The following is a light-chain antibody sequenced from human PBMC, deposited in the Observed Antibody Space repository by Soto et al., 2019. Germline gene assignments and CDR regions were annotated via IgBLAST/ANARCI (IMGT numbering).Light chain of an antibody. V-gene: IGKV3-11*01. J-gene: IGKJ5*01. CDR1: QSISDT. CDR3: QQRSNWPF. CDR2: SAS. Sequence: EIVMTQSPATLSVSPGGRATLSCRASQSISDTLAWYQQKPGQAPRLLIYSASRGATGFPARFSGSGSGTDFTLTISSLEPEDFAVYYCQQRSNWPFFGQGTRLEIK.